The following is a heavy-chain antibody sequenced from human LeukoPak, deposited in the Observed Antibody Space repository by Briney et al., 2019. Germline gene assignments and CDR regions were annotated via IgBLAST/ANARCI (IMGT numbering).Heavy chain of an antibody. D-gene: IGHD6-13*01. J-gene: IGHJ2*01. CDR2: ISSSGST. V-gene: IGHV4-61*02. Sequence: PSQTLSLTCTVSGDSISSGDYYWSWIRQPAGKGLEWIGRISSSGSTNYNPSLKSRVTISVNTSKNKFSLKLSSVTAADTAVYYCARVYYSNSYDYWYFDLWGRGTLVTVSS. CDR3: ARVYYSNSYDYWYFDL. CDR1: GDSISSGDYY.